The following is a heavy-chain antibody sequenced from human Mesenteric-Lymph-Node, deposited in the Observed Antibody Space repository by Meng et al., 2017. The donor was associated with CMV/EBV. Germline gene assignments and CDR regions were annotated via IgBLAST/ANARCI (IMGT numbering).Heavy chain of an antibody. Sequence: SGFTFSSYAMSWVRQAPGKGLEWVSGISGGGGSTYHADSVKGRFTISRDNSKNTLYLQMNSLRAEDTAIYYCAKRRDGDFGFYFDLWGRGTLVTVSS. CDR1: GFTFSSYA. V-gene: IGHV3-23*01. CDR3: AKRRDGDFGFYFDL. CDR2: ISGGGGST. D-gene: IGHD4-17*01. J-gene: IGHJ2*01.